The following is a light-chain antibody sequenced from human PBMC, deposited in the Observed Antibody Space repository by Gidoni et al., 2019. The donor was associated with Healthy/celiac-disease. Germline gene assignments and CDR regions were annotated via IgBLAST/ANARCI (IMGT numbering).Light chain of an antibody. V-gene: IGKV3-15*01. J-gene: IGKJ1*01. CDR1: QSVSSN. CDR3: QQYNNWLWT. Sequence: IVVTPSPATLSVSPGERATLSCRASQSVSSNLAWYQQKPGQAPRLLIYGASTRATGIPARFSGSGSGTEFTLTISSLQSEDFAVYYCQQYNNWLWTFGQGTKVEIK. CDR2: GAS.